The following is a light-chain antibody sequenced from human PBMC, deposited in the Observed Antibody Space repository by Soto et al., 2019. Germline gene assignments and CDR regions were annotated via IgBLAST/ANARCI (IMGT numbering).Light chain of an antibody. CDR1: KNDIGDYDF. J-gene: IGLJ1*01. CDR2: EVV. CDR3: KSYTGSNTYV. V-gene: IGLV2-8*01. Sequence: QSALTQPPSASGSPGQSVTISCTGTKNDIGDYDFVSWYQHHPGKAPRLIIYEVVQRPSGVPARFSGSKSGNTASLTVSGLQAADEADYYCKSYTGSNTYVFGSGTKLTVL.